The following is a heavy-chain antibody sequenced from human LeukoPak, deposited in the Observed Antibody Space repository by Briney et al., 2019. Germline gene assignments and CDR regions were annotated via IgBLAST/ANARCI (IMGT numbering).Heavy chain of an antibody. V-gene: IGHV4-34*01. CDR3: ARDCSGGSCLDAFGI. D-gene: IGHD2-15*01. CDR2: INHSGST. J-gene: IGHJ3*02. Sequence: KPSETLSLTCAVYGGSFSGYYWSWIRQPPGKGLEWIGEINHSGSTNYNPSLKSRVTISVDTSKNQFSLKLSSVTAADTAVYYCARDCSGGSCLDAFGIWGQGTMVTVSS. CDR1: GGSFSGYY.